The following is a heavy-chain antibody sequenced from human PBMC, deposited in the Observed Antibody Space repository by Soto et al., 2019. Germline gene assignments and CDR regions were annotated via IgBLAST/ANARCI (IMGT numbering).Heavy chain of an antibody. Sequence: QVQLIQSGAEVKKPGASVKVSCKVSGDTLSELSIHWVRQASGKWLEWMGSFDPEDQKTVYAQKFQGRVTLTEDTSTDTAYMEVTSLRSEDTATYYCAAERIGFCDTDNCFRHYLDSWGQGTPVIISS. J-gene: IGHJ4*02. CDR3: AAERIGFCDTDNCFRHYLDS. D-gene: IGHD2-15*01. V-gene: IGHV1-24*01. CDR2: FDPEDQKT. CDR1: GDTLSELS.